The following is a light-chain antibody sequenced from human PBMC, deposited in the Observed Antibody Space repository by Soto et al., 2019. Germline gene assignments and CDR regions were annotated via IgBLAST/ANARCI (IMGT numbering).Light chain of an antibody. J-gene: IGLJ1*01. Sequence: QSVLTQPPSASGAPGQSVTISCTGTSRDVGGYNYVSWYQQHPGKAPKLMIYDVSKRPSGVPDRFSGSKSGNTASLTVSGLQAEDEADYYCSSYAGTNIHYVFGTGTKVTVL. V-gene: IGLV2-8*01. CDR3: SSYAGTNIHYV. CDR1: SRDVGGYNY. CDR2: DVS.